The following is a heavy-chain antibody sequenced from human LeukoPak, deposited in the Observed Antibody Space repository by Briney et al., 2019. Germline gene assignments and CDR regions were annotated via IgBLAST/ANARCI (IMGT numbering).Heavy chain of an antibody. D-gene: IGHD2-2*01. CDR3: ARAESVPAAGNWFDP. CDR1: GYTFTGYY. V-gene: IGHV1-2*06. CDR2: INPNSGGT. Sequence: ASVKVSCKASGYTFTGYYMHWVRQAPGQGLEWMGRINPNSGGTNYAQKFQGRVTMTRDTSISTAYMELSSLRSEDTAVYYCARAESVPAAGNWFDPWGQGTLVTVSS. J-gene: IGHJ5*02.